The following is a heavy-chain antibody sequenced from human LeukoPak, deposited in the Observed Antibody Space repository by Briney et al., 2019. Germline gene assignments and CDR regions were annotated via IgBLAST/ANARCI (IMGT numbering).Heavy chain of an antibody. CDR2: ISWNSGSI. D-gene: IGHD6-19*01. CDR1: GFTFDDYA. Sequence: GGSLRPSCAASGFTFDDYAMHWVRQAPGKGLEWVSGISWNSGSIGYADSVKGRFTISRDNAKNSLYLQMNSLRAEDTALYYCAKDSIAVAGTFYDYWGQGTLVTVSS. V-gene: IGHV3-9*01. J-gene: IGHJ4*02. CDR3: AKDSIAVAGTFYDY.